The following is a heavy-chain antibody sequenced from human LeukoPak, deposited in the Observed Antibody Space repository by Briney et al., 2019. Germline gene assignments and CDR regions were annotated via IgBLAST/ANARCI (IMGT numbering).Heavy chain of an antibody. V-gene: IGHV3-20*04. CDR2: INWNGGST. J-gene: IGHJ4*02. Sequence: GGSLRLSCAASGFTFDDYGMSWVRQAPGKGLEWVSGINWNGGSTGYADSVKGRFTISRDNAKNSLYLQMNSLRAEDTALYYCARATYHYDSSGYYHIRGYFDYWGQGTLVTVSS. CDR3: ARATYHYDSSGYYHIRGYFDY. CDR1: GFTFDDYG. D-gene: IGHD3-22*01.